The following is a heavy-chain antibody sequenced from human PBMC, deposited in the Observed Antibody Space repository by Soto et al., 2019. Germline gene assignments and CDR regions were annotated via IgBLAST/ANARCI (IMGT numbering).Heavy chain of an antibody. CDR1: GGSVSSGSYY. D-gene: IGHD3-10*01. V-gene: IGHV4-61*01. J-gene: IGHJ6*02. CDR2: IYYSGST. CDR3: ARDLPTHYCGSGSYYSPYYYYGMDV. Sequence: SETLSLTCTVSGGSVSSGSYYWSWIRQPPEKGLEWIGYIYYSGSTNYNPSLKSRVIISVDTSKNQFSLKLSSVTAADTAVYYCARDLPTHYCGSGSYYSPYYYYGMDVWGQGTTVTVSS.